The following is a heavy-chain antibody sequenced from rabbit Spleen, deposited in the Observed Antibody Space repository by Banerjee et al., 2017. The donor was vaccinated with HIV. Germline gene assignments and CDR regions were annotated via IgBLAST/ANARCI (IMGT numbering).Heavy chain of an antibody. J-gene: IGHJ4*01. V-gene: IGHV1S45*01. Sequence: QEQLVESGGGLVRPEGSLKLSCTASGFSFSNKAVMCWVRQAPGKGLQWIACINAVTGKAVYATWAKGRFTFSKTSSTTVTLQMTSLTAADTATYFCARDLVTAIGWNFVLWGPGTLVTVS. CDR2: INAVTGKA. CDR3: ARDLVTAIGWNFVL. CDR1: GFSFSNKAV. D-gene: IGHD7-1*01.